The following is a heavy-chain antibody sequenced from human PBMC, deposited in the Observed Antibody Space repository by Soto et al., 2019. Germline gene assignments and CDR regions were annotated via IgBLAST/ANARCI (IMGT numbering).Heavy chain of an antibody. CDR3: ATSQKGYNWNYFDH. V-gene: IGHV4-39*01. CDR1: GASISGSYYY. J-gene: IGHJ4*02. D-gene: IGHD1-20*01. Sequence: PSETLSLTCAVSGASISGSYYYWAWLRQSPGKGPEWFGSVFYTGFTSYNPSLESRVSVSVDTSKSQFSLKLSAVTAADTAVYYCATSQKGYNWNYFDHLGQGALVTVSS. CDR2: VFYTGFT.